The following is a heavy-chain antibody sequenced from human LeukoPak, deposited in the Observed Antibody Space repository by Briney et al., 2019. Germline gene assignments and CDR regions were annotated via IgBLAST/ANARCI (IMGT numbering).Heavy chain of an antibody. V-gene: IGHV4-34*01. CDR3: AREVSGSYYPTPDYFDY. J-gene: IGHJ4*02. CDR1: GGSFSGYY. Sequence: PSETLSLTCAVYGGSFSGYYWSWIRQPPGKGLEWIGEINHSGSTNYNPSLKSRVTISVDTSKNQFSLKLSSVTAADTAVYYCAREVSGSYYPTPDYFDYWGQGTLVTVSS. D-gene: IGHD1-26*01. CDR2: INHSGST.